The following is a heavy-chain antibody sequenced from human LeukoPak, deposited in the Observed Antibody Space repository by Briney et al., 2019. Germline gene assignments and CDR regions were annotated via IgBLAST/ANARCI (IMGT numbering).Heavy chain of an antibody. CDR1: GGSISSGSYY. J-gene: IGHJ6*02. CDR3: ARHIPSWFGPTGMDV. CDR2: IYTSGST. V-gene: IGHV4-61*02. Sequence: SQTLSLTCTVSGGSISSGSYYWSWIRQPAGKGLEWIGRIYTSGSTNYNPSLKSRVTISVDTSKNQFSLKLTSVTAADTAVYHCARHIPSWFGPTGMDVWGQGTTVTVSS. D-gene: IGHD3-10*01.